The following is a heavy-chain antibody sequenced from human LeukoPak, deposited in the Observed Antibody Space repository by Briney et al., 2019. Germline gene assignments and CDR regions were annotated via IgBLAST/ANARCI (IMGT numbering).Heavy chain of an antibody. CDR3: AKSPHYSYDYVEH. J-gene: IGHJ4*02. Sequence: PGRSLRLSCATSGFTFSSYAVHWVRQAPGKGLEWVAVISYDGSNKYYADSVKGRFTISRDNSKNTLYLQMNSLRAEDTAVYYCAKSPHYSYDYVEHWGQGTLVTVSS. CDR2: ISYDGSNK. V-gene: IGHV3-30-3*02. D-gene: IGHD2-21*01. CDR1: GFTFSSYA.